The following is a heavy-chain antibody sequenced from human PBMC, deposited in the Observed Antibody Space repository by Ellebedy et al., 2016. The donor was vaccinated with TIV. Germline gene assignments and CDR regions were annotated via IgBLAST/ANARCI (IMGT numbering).Heavy chain of an antibody. D-gene: IGHD3-22*01. Sequence: PGGSLRLSCAATGFTFSNSAMSWVRQAPGKGLEWVAVIWYDGSNKYYVDSVKGRFTISRDNSKNTLYLQMNTLRAEDTAVYYCAREGYYDSSGYYYNSDAFDIWGQGTMVTVSS. CDR3: AREGYYDSSGYYYNSDAFDI. CDR2: IWYDGSNK. CDR1: GFTFSNSA. V-gene: IGHV3-33*08. J-gene: IGHJ3*02.